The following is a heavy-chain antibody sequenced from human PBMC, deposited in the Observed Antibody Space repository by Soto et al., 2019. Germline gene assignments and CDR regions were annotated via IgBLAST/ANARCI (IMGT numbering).Heavy chain of an antibody. CDR1: GGSVSSGSYY. CDR2: IYYSGST. V-gene: IGHV4-61*01. CDR3: AIDLTTVTDRYYYYYGMDV. D-gene: IGHD4-17*01. J-gene: IGHJ6*02. Sequence: SETLSLTCTVSGGSVSSGSYYWSWIRQPPGKGLEWIGYIYYSGSTNYNPSLKSRVTISVDTSKNQFSLKLSSVTAADTAVYYCAIDLTTVTDRYYYYYGMDVWGQGTTVTVSS.